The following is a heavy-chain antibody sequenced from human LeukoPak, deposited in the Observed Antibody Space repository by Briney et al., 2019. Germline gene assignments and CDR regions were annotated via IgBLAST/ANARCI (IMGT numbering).Heavy chain of an antibody. V-gene: IGHV4-34*01. CDR3: ARVRIRGGSASYYYYYGMDV. CDR1: GGSFSGYY. CDR2: INHSGST. D-gene: IGHD2-15*01. Sequence: SETLSLTCAVYGGSFSGYYWSWIRQPPGKGLEWIGEINHSGSTNYNPSLKSRVTISVDTSKNQFSLKLSSVTAADTAVYYCARVRIRGGSASYYYYYGMDVWGQGTTVTVSS. J-gene: IGHJ6*02.